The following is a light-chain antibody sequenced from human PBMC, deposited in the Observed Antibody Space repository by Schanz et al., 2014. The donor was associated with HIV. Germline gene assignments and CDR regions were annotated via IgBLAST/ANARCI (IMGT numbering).Light chain of an antibody. CDR1: SSNIGAGYD. CDR2: VNI. J-gene: IGLJ3*02. CDR3: QSFDRSLGGVV. Sequence: QSVLTQPPSVSGAPGQRVTISCTGGSSNIGAGYDVHWYQHRPGTTPKLLIYVNINRPSGVPDRFSGSKSVNSASLAISGLQAEDEADYYCQSFDRSLGGVVFGGGTKLTVL. V-gene: IGLV1-40*01.